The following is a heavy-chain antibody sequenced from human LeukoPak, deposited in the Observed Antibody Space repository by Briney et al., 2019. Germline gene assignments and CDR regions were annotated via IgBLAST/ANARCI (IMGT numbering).Heavy chain of an antibody. V-gene: IGHV3-23*01. CDR2: ISGSGGST. CDR3: AKDRIAVADTPGDY. D-gene: IGHD6-19*01. CDR1: GFTFSSYA. J-gene: IGHJ4*02. Sequence: PGGSLRLSCAASGFTFSSYAMSWVRQAPGKGLEWVSAISGSGGSTYYADSVKGRFTISRDNSKNTLCLQMNSLRAEDTAVYYCAKDRIAVADTPGDYWGQGTLVTVSS.